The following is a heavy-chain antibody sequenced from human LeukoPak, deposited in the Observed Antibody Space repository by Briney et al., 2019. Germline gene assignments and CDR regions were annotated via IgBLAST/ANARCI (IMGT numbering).Heavy chain of an antibody. V-gene: IGHV3-30*02. CDR3: AELLIRFLEWLNNDY. CDR1: GFTFSSYA. Sequence: GGSLRLSCAASGFTFSSYAMHWVRQAPGKGLEWVAFIRYDGSNKYYADSVKGRFTISRDNSKNTLYLQMNSLRAEDTAVYYCAELLIRFLEWLNNDYWGQGTLVTVSS. CDR2: IRYDGSNK. J-gene: IGHJ4*02. D-gene: IGHD3-3*01.